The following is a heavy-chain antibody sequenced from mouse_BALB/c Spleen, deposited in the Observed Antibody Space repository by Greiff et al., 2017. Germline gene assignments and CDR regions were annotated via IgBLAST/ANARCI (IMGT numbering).Heavy chain of an antibody. CDR1: GFSLSRYS. J-gene: IGHJ4*01. V-gene: IGHV2-6-4*01. D-gene: IGHD2-5*01. CDR2: IWGGGST. CDR3: ARNPSNYDAMDY. Sequence: VQVVESGPGLVAPSQSLSITCTVSGFSLSRYSVHWVRQPPGKGLEWLGMIWGGGSTDYNSALKSRLSISKDNSKSQVFLKMNSLQTDDTAMYYCARNPSNYDAMDYWGQGTSVTVSS.